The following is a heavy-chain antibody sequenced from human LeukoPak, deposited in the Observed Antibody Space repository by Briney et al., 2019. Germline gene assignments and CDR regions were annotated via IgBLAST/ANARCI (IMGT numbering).Heavy chain of an antibody. CDR3: AASAARPCFDY. J-gene: IGHJ4*02. CDR1: GFTVSSNY. CDR2: IYSGGST. V-gene: IGHV3-66*02. D-gene: IGHD6-6*01. Sequence: GGSLRLSCAASGFTVSSNYMSWVRQAPGKGLEWVSVIYSGGSTYYADSVKGRFTISRDNSKNTLYLQMNSLRAEDTAVYYCAASAARPCFDYWGQGTLVTVSS.